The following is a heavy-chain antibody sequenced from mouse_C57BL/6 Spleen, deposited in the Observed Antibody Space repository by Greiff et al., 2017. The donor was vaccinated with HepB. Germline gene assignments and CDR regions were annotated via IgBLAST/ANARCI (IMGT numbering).Heavy chain of an antibody. CDR3: ARGGDYGSSCEDY. J-gene: IGHJ2*01. CDR1: GYTFTSYW. V-gene: IGHV1-55*01. D-gene: IGHD1-1*01. CDR2: IYPGSGST. Sequence: VQLQQPAAELVKPGASVKMSCKASGYTFTSYWITWVKQRPGQGLEWIGDIYPGSGSTNYNEKFKSKATLTVDTSSSAAYMQHSSLTSEDSAVYYCARGGDYGSSCEDYGGQGTTLTVSS.